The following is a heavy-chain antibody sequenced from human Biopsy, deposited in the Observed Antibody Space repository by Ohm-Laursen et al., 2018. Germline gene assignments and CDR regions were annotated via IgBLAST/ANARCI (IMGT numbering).Heavy chain of an antibody. V-gene: IGHV4-39*01. CDR3: ARSPPPHYYDNSGYYWVN. Sequence: SETLSLTCTVSGGSISSSTFYWGWIRQPPGKGLEWIGSVDYSGSGHYNPSLESRITISVDTSKNQFSLRLSSVTAADTAVYYCARSPPPHYYDNSGYYWVNWGQGTLVTVSS. CDR1: GGSISSSTFY. J-gene: IGHJ4*02. CDR2: VDYSGSG. D-gene: IGHD3-22*01.